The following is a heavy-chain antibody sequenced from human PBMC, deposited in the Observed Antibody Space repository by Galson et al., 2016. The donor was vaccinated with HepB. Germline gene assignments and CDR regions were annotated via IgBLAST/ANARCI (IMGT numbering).Heavy chain of an antibody. CDR3: ARSFGWYFDV. Sequence: SLRLSCAASGFTFDNYTMNWLRQAPGKGLEWVSSVSHSSTEKYYADSVEGRFTISRDNAKNSLYLEMNSLRVEDTAVFYCARSFGWYFDVWGRGTMVTVSS. CDR1: GFTFDNYT. D-gene: IGHD3-10*01. V-gene: IGHV3-21*01. CDR2: VSHSSTEK. J-gene: IGHJ2*01.